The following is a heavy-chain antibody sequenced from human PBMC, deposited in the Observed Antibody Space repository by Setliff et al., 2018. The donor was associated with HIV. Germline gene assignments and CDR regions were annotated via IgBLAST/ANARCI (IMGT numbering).Heavy chain of an antibody. Sequence: GGSLRLSCAASGFTFSSYAMSWVRQAPGKGLEWVSALSGSGGSTYYADSVKGRFTISRDNSKNTLYLQMNSLRAEDTAVYYCARDNAYYYGSGSHRYYAMDVWGRGTTVTVSS. CDR2: LSGSGGST. CDR3: ARDNAYYYGSGSHRYYAMDV. CDR1: GFTFSSYA. J-gene: IGHJ6*02. V-gene: IGHV3-23*01. D-gene: IGHD3-10*01.